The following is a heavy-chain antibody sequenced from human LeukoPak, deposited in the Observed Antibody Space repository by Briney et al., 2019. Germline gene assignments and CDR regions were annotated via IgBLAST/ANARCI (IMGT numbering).Heavy chain of an antibody. CDR3: ASGEGWLVRY. CDR1: GGSINSGSYY. D-gene: IGHD6-19*01. CDR2: IYTSGST. Sequence: SETLSLTCTVSGGSINSGSYYWSWIRQPAGKGLEWIGRIYTSGSTNYNPSLKSRVTISVDTSKTQFSLKLNSVTAADTAVYYCASGEGWLVRYWGQGTLVTVSS. J-gene: IGHJ4*02. V-gene: IGHV4-61*02.